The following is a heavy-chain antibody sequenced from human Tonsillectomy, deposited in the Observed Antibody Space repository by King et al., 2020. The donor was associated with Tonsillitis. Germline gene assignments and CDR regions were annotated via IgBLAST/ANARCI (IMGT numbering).Heavy chain of an antibody. CDR3: ARDRDRSHNNQGNAFDI. V-gene: IGHV4-30-4*01. D-gene: IGHD3-22*01. Sequence: VQLQESGPGLVKPSQTLSLTCTVSGGSIISSDYYWSWILQPPGKGLEWFGNIYYSGSTYYKPSLKSRLTISVDTSKKQFSLKLSSVIAAETAVYYCARDRDRSHNNQGNAFDIWGQGTMVTVSS. J-gene: IGHJ3*02. CDR2: IYYSGST. CDR1: GGSIISSDYY.